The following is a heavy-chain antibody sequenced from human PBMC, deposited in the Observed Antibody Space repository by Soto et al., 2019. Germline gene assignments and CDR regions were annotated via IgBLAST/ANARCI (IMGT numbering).Heavy chain of an antibody. J-gene: IGHJ5*02. Sequence: SVKVSCKASGGTFSSYTISWVRQAPGQGLEWMGRIIPILGIANYAQKFQGRVTITADKSTSTAYMELSSLRSEDTAVYYCARDRQLVPNWFDPWGQGSLVTVSS. V-gene: IGHV1-69*04. D-gene: IGHD6-6*01. CDR1: GGTFSSYT. CDR3: ARDRQLVPNWFDP. CDR2: IIPILGIA.